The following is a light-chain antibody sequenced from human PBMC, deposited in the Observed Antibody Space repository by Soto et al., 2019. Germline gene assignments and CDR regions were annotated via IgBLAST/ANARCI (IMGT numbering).Light chain of an antibody. J-gene: IGLJ2*01. V-gene: IGLV2-14*01. Sequence: QSVLTQPASVSGSPGQSITISCTGTSSDVGGYNYVSWYQQHPGKAPKLMIYEVSNRPSGVSNRFSGSKSGNTASLTISGLQAEDEDDYYCSSYTSSSTPLVFGGGTKLTVL. CDR2: EVS. CDR3: SSYTSSSTPLV. CDR1: SSDVGGYNY.